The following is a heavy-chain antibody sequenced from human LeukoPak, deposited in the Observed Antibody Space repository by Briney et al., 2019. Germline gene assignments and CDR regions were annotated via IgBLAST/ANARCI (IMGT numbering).Heavy chain of an antibody. CDR1: GGSISSSSYY. CDR3: ARDPRGSSGWYVSFDY. J-gene: IGHJ4*02. V-gene: IGHV4-39*07. CDR2: IYYSGST. Sequence: SETLSLTCTVSGGSISSSSYYWGWIRQPPGKGLEWIGSIYYSGSTNYNPSLKSRVTISVDTSKNQFSLKLSSVTAADTAVYYCARDPRGSSGWYVSFDYWGQGTLVTVSS. D-gene: IGHD6-19*01.